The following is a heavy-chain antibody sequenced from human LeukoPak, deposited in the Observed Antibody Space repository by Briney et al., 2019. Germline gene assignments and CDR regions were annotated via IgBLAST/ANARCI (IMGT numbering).Heavy chain of an antibody. CDR3: AKGHPDILTGYFNY. Sequence: PGGTLSLSCASSGFIFSSYGMHWVRQAPGKGLEWVAVISYEGSNEYYADSVKGRFTISRDNSKNTLYPQMNSLRGEDTAVYYCAKGHPDILTGYFNYWGQGTLVTVSS. V-gene: IGHV3-30*18. CDR2: ISYEGSNE. CDR1: GFIFSSYG. D-gene: IGHD3-9*01. J-gene: IGHJ4*02.